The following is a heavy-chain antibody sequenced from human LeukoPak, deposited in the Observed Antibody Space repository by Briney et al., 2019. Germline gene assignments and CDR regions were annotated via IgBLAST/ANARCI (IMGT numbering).Heavy chain of an antibody. Sequence: PSETLSLTCAVYGGSFSGYYWSWIRQPPGKGLEWIGEINHSGRTNYNPSLKSRGTISVDTSKNQFSLKLSSVTAADTAVYYCARAGTYYYDSSGSPRRGNFDYWGQGTLVTVSS. CDR3: ARAGTYYYDSSGSPRRGNFDY. CDR2: INHSGRT. J-gene: IGHJ4*02. V-gene: IGHV4-34*01. D-gene: IGHD3-22*01. CDR1: GGSFSGYY.